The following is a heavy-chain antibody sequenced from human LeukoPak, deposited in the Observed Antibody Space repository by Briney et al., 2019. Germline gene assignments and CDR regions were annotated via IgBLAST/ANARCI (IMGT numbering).Heavy chain of an antibody. J-gene: IGHJ6*03. D-gene: IGHD3-10*01. CDR2: IRYDGSNK. CDR1: GFTFSSYG. CDR3: ARDGITMVRGVFADYMDV. V-gene: IGHV3-30*02. Sequence: PGGSLRLSCAASGFTFSSYGMHWVRQAPGKGLEWVAFIRYDGSNKYYADSVKGRFTISRDNSKNTLYLQMNSLRAEDTAVYYCARDGITMVRGVFADYMDVWGKGTTVTVSS.